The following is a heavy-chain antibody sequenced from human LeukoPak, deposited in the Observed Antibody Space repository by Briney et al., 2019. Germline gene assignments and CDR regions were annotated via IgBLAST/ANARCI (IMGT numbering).Heavy chain of an antibody. CDR2: INSNNGDT. CDR1: GYTFTSHD. CDR3: ARNHEGFRY. V-gene: IGHV1-8*03. J-gene: IGHJ4*02. Sequence: ASVKVSCKASGYTFTSHDIILVRQATGQGLEWMGWINSNNGDTTYAQSFQDRVTITRDTSISTAYMELTSLRSDDTAVYYCARNHEGFRYWGQGTLVTVSS.